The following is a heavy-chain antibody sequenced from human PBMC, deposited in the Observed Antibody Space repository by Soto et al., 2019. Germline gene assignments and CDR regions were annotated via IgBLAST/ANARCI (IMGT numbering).Heavy chain of an antibody. CDR2: ISYDGSNK. Sequence: GGSLRLSCAASGFTFSSYGMHWVRQAPGKGLEWVAVISYDGSNKYYADSVKGRFTISRDNSKNTLYLQMNSLRAEDTAVYYCAKDYSSGWPYYFDYWGQGTLVTVSS. D-gene: IGHD6-19*01. J-gene: IGHJ4*02. V-gene: IGHV3-30*18. CDR1: GFTFSSYG. CDR3: AKDYSSGWPYYFDY.